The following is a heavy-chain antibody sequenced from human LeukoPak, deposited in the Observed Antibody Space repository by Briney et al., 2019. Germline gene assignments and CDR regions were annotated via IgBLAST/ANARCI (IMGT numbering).Heavy chain of an antibody. CDR2: IYYSGST. Sequence: SQTLSLTCTVSGGSISSGDYYWSWVRQPPGKGLEWIGYIYYSGSTYYNPSLKSRVTISVDTSKNQLSLKLSSVTAADTAVYYCARVVDIVATIGGFDYWGQGTLVTVSS. J-gene: IGHJ4*02. CDR1: GGSISSGDYY. CDR3: ARVVDIVATIGGFDY. V-gene: IGHV4-30-4*01. D-gene: IGHD5-12*01.